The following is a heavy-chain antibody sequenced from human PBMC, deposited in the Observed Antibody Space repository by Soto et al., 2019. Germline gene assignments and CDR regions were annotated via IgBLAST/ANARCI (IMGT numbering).Heavy chain of an antibody. D-gene: IGHD6-6*01. CDR3: AKGVAARLVPDIDFDY. V-gene: IGHV3-23*01. CDR1: GFTFSSYG. Sequence: GGSLRLSCAASGFTFSSYGMHWVRQAPGKGLEWVSAISGSGGSTYYADSVKGRFTISRDNSKNTLYLQMNSLRAEDTAVYYCAKGVAARLVPDIDFDYWGQGTLVTVSS. J-gene: IGHJ4*02. CDR2: ISGSGGST.